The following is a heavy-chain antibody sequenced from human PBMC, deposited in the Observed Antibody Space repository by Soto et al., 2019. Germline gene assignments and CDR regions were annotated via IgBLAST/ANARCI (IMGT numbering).Heavy chain of an antibody. J-gene: IGHJ4*02. CDR3: ATWVDYGDFEGFDF. CDR2: VDPNGGGS. CDR1: GYSFTDYK. Sequence: VASVKVSCKTSGYSFTDYKLHWVRQAPGQGLEWMGWVDPNGGGSNSAQKFQGSVTMTWDTSITTAYLDLTRLTTDDTATYFCATWVDYGDFEGFDFWGQGTLVTGSS. V-gene: IGHV1-2*04. D-gene: IGHD4-17*01.